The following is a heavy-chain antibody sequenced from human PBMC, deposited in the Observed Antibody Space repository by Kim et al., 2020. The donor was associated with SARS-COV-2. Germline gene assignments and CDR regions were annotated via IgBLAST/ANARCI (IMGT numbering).Heavy chain of an antibody. V-gene: IGHV1-69*01. J-gene: IGHJ4*02. Sequence: NYAQTFQGRVTITADESTSTAYMELSSLRSEDTAVYYCASNVRFLEWLYYWGQGTLVTVSS. D-gene: IGHD3-3*01. CDR3: ASNVRFLEWLYY.